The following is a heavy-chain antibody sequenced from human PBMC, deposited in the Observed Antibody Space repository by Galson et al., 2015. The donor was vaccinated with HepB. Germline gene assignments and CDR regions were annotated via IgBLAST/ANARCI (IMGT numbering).Heavy chain of an antibody. J-gene: IGHJ3*02. CDR3: ASPLGYCSSTSCYRI. D-gene: IGHD2-2*02. CDR2: ISSSSSYI. Sequence: SLRLSCAASGFTFSSYSMNWVRQAPGKGLEWVSSISSSSSYIYYADSVKGRFTISRDNAKNSLYLQMNSLRAEDTAVYYCASPLGYCSSTSCYRIWGQGTMVTVSS. CDR1: GFTFSSYS. V-gene: IGHV3-21*01.